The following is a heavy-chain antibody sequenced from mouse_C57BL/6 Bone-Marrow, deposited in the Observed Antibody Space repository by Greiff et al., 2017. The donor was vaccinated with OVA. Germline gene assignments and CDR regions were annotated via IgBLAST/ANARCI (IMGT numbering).Heavy chain of an antibody. Sequence: QVQLKQSGAELMKPGASVKLSCKATGYTFTGYWIEWVKQRPGHGLEWIGEILPGSGSTNYNGKFKGKATFTADTSSNTAYMQLSSLTTEDSAIYYCARRDDLFDYWGQGTTLTVSS. J-gene: IGHJ2*01. CDR1: GYTFTGYW. V-gene: IGHV1-9*01. CDR2: ILPGSGST. CDR3: ARRDDLFDY.